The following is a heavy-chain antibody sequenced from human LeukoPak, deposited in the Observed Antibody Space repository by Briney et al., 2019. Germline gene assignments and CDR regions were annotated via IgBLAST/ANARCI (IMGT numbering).Heavy chain of an antibody. CDR1: GFTFSTYT. J-gene: IGHJ4*02. V-gene: IGHV3-21*01. CDR3: ARVDYDVLTGYQNYFQY. Sequence: GGSLRLSCAASGFTFSTYTMTWVRQAPGKGLEWVSSISSTSAYINYADSVKGRFTISRDNDENSMYLQMNSLRAEDTAVYYCARVDYDVLTGYQNYFQYWGQGTLVTVSS. D-gene: IGHD3-9*01. CDR2: ISSTSAYI.